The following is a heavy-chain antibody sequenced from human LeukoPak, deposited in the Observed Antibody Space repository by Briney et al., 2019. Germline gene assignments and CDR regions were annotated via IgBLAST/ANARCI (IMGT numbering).Heavy chain of an antibody. J-gene: IGHJ4*02. CDR3: AREDCTIGAVCSSLLDH. V-gene: IGHV3-74*01. D-gene: IGHD2-8*01. CDR2: INSDASTI. CDR1: GLTFSSDW. Sequence: PGGSLRLPCAASGLTFSSDWMHWVRQVPGKGLVWVSRINSDASTINYADSVKGRFTISRDNAKNTLYLQMNNLRAEDTAVYYCAREDCTIGAVCSSLLDHWGRGTLVTVSS.